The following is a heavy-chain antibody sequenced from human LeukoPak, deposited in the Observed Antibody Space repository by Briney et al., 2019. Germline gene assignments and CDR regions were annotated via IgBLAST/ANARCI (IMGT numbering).Heavy chain of an antibody. CDR1: GGTFSTFG. CDR3: ASLGHYYDSSGYPYLDY. Sequence: SVKVSCKASGGTFSTFGISWVRQAPGQGLEWMGGIIPIFGTANYAQKFQGRVTITADKSTSTAYMELSSLRSEDTAVYYCASLGHYYDSSGYPYLDYWGQGTLVTVSS. J-gene: IGHJ4*02. V-gene: IGHV1-69*06. D-gene: IGHD3-22*01. CDR2: IIPIFGTA.